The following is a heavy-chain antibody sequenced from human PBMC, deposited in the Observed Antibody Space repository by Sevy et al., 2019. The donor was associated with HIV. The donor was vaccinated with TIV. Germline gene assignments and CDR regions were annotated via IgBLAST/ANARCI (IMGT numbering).Heavy chain of an antibody. CDR3: ARDSLSDYYDSSGYYSGAFDI. D-gene: IGHD3-22*01. Sequence: GGSLRLSCAASGFTFSSYAMHWVRQAPGKGLERVAVISYDGSNKYYADSVKGRFTISRDNSKNTLYLQMNSLRAEDTAVYYCARDSLSDYYDSSGYYSGAFDIWGQGTMVTVSS. J-gene: IGHJ3*02. V-gene: IGHV3-30-3*01. CDR1: GFTFSSYA. CDR2: ISYDGSNK.